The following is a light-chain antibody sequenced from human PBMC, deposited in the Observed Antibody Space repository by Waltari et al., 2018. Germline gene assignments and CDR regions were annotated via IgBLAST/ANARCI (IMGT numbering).Light chain of an antibody. Sequence: DIQMTQSPSTLSASVGDRVTITCRDSQSISSWLAWYQQKPGKAPKLLIYKASSLESGVPSRFSGSGSGTEFTLTISSLQPDDFATYYCQQYNSYSRTFGQWTKLEIK. CDR2: KAS. CDR1: QSISSW. J-gene: IGKJ1*01. V-gene: IGKV1-5*03. CDR3: QQYNSYSRT.